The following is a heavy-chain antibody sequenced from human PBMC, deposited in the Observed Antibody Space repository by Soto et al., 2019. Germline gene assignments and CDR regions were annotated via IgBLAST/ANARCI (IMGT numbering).Heavy chain of an antibody. D-gene: IGHD3-3*01. CDR1: GSSISMSSYN. Sequence: SENLSRAYTFAGSSISMSSYNRGWIRQPPGKGLEWIGSIYYSGSTYYNPSLKSRVTISVDTSKNQFSLKLSSVTAADTAVYYCARLALGTIFGVGDYFDYWGQG. V-gene: IGHV4-39*01. CDR3: ARLALGTIFGVGDYFDY. J-gene: IGHJ4*02. CDR2: IYYSGST.